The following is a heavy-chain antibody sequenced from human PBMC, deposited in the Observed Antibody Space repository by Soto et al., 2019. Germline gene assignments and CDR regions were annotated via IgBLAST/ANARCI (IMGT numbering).Heavy chain of an antibody. D-gene: IGHD6-13*01. CDR3: ARGLYSSSWYIMGSYYGMDV. CDR2: INHSGST. CDR1: GGSFSGYY. J-gene: IGHJ6*02. V-gene: IGHV4-34*01. Sequence: QVQLQQWGAGLLKPSETLSLTCAVYGGSFSGYYWSWIRQPPGKGLEWIGEINHSGSTNYNPSLKSRVTISVDTSKNQFSLKLSSVTAADTAVYYCARGLYSSSWYIMGSYYGMDVWGQGTTVTVSS.